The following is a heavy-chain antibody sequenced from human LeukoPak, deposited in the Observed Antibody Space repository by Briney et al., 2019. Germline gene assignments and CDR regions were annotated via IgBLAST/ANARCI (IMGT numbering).Heavy chain of an antibody. CDR1: GFTFSSYG. D-gene: IGHD6-19*01. Sequence: GRSLRLSCAASGFTFSSYGMHWVRQAPGKGLEWVTVISYDGSNKYYTDSVKGRFTISRDNSKNTVYLQMNSLRAEDTAVYYCAKNFLSGWYPPDGFDIWGQGTMVTVSS. V-gene: IGHV3-30*18. CDR2: ISYDGSNK. J-gene: IGHJ3*02. CDR3: AKNFLSGWYPPDGFDI.